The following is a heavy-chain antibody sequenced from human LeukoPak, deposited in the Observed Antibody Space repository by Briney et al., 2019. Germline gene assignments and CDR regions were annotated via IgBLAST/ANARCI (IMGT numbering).Heavy chain of an antibody. CDR2: ISSSSSYI. V-gene: IGHV3-21*01. CDR3: AREFNHFFDY. D-gene: IGHD3-3*02. Sequence: GGSLRLSCAASGFTFDDYGMSWVRQAPGKGLEWVSSISSSSSYIYYADSVKGRFTISRDNAKNSLYLQMNSLRAEDTAVYYCAREFNHFFDYWAREPWSPSPQ. CDR1: GFTFDDYG. J-gene: IGHJ4*02.